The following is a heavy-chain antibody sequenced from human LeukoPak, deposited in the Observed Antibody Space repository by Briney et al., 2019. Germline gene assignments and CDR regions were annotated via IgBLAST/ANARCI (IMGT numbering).Heavy chain of an antibody. CDR2: IGSSSSSYI. Sequence: GCSVRPSCAASGFTFSRNRRNWLRQAPGKGLEWVSSIGSSSSSYIYYGDSVKGRFTISRDNAKNSLYLQMNSLRAEDTAVYYCARGLYGEDAFDIWGQGTMVTVSS. V-gene: IGHV3-21*01. CDR3: ARGLYGEDAFDI. J-gene: IGHJ3*02. CDR1: GFTFSRNR. D-gene: IGHD3-10*01.